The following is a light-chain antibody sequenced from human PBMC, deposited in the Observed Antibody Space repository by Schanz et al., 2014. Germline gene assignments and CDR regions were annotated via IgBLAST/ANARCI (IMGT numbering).Light chain of an antibody. CDR1: SSDIGGYKY. J-gene: IGLJ3*02. CDR2: DVT. V-gene: IGLV2-8*01. Sequence: QSVLTQPPSASGSPGQSVTISCTGTSSDIGGYKYVSWYQHHPGKAPKLLIYDVTKRPSGVPDRFSGSKSGNTASLTVSGLQTDDEADYYCCAYGDPSGMFGGGTKLTVL. CDR3: CAYGDPSGM.